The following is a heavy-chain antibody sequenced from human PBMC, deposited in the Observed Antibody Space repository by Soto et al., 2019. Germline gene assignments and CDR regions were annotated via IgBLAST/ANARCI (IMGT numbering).Heavy chain of an antibody. J-gene: IGHJ6*02. D-gene: IGHD6-13*01. CDR3: ARHDGSRYSSRWYFLTHRNHYYGMDV. CDR1: GYIFTGYW. V-gene: IGHV5-51*01. CDR2: IYPGDSDT. Sequence: GESLKISCKGSGYIFTGYWIGWVRQMPGKGLEWMGIIYPGDSDTRYSPSFQGQVTISADKSISTAYLQWSSLKASDTAMYYCARHDGSRYSSRWYFLTHRNHYYGMDVWCQAITVTVS.